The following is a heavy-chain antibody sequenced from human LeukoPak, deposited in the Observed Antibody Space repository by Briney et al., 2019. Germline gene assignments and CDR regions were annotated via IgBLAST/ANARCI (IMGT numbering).Heavy chain of an antibody. CDR3: AKGYCGGDCPFDF. J-gene: IGHJ4*02. V-gene: IGHV3-30*18. CDR2: ISYDGSNK. D-gene: IGHD2-21*02. Sequence: GGSLRLSCAASGFTFSSYGMHWVRQAPGKGLGWVAVISYDGSNKYYVDSVKGRFTISRDNSKNTQYLQMNSLRAGDTAMYYCAKGYCGGDCPFDFWGQGTLVTVSS. CDR1: GFTFSSYG.